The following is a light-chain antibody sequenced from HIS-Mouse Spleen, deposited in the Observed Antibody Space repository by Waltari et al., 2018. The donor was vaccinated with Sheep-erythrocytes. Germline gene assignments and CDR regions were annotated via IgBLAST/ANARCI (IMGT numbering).Light chain of an antibody. CDR3: CSYAGSYTFV. V-gene: IGLV2-11*01. J-gene: IGLJ1*01. CDR1: SIDVGGYNY. CDR2: DVS. Sequence: QSALTQPRSVSGSPGQSVTIPCTGTSIDVGGYNYVPWYQQHPGKAPKLMIYDVSKRPSGVPDRFSGSKSGNTASLTISGLQAEDEADYYCCSYAGSYTFVFGTGTKVTVL.